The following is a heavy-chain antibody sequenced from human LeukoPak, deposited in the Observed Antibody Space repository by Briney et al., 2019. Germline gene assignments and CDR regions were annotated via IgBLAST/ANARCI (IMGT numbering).Heavy chain of an antibody. D-gene: IGHD7-27*01. CDR1: GVPISSYY. CDR2: IYYGGST. CDR3: ALLTGDHSRMAV. Sequence: PSETLSLTCTVSGVPISSYYWSWIRQPPGKGLEWMGYIYYGGSTNYNPSLKSRVTISVDTSNNQFSLKLSSVTAADADVYHCALLTGDHSRMAVWSKGTTVTVSS. J-gene: IGHJ6*03. V-gene: IGHV4-59*01.